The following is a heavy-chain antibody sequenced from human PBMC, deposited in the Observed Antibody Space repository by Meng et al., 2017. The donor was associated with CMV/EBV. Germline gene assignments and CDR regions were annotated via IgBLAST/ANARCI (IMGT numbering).Heavy chain of an antibody. CDR2: IYYSGST. CDR3: ARDIRLVAVAGNWFDP. J-gene: IGHJ5*02. Sequence: QLQLQESGPGLVKPSETLSLTCTVPGGSISSSSYYWGWIRQPPGKGLDWIGSIYYSGSTYYNPSLKSRVTISVDTSKNQFSLKLSSVTAADTAVYYCARDIRLVAVAGNWFDPWGQGTLVTVSS. D-gene: IGHD6-19*01. CDR1: GGSISSSSYY. V-gene: IGHV4-39*07.